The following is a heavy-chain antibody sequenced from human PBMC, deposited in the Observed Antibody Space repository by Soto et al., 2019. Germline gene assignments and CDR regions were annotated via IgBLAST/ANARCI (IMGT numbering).Heavy chain of an antibody. D-gene: IGHD3-22*01. V-gene: IGHV1-8*01. J-gene: IGHJ5*02. CDR3: ARGGGDYYDSSGPWFAP. CDR2: INAGNGNT. Sequence: QETEKRLEWMGWINAGNGNTGYAQKFQGRVTMTRNTSISTAYMELSSLRSEDTAVYYCARGGGDYYDSSGPWFAPWGQGTLVTVSS.